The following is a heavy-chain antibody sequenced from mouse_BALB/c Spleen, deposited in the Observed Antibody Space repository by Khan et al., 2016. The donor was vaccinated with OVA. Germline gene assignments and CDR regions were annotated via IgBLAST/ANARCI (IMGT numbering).Heavy chain of an antibody. J-gene: IGHJ3*01. CDR3: ARLAYYYNREACDY. Sequence: EVELVESGGDLVKTGGSLKLSCTASGFTFSTYGMSWVRQTPDKGLEWVATINTGGHSTYYIENVKGRFTISRDNSEHILYMQMNILRSEDTAMYYCARLAYYYNREACDYWGQGTLVTVSA. D-gene: IGHD1-1*01. V-gene: IGHV5-6*01. CDR1: GFTFSTYG. CDR2: INTGGHST.